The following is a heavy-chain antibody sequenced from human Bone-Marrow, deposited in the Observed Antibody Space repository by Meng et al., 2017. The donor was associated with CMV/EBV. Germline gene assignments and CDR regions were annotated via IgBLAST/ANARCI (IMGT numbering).Heavy chain of an antibody. CDR3: ASTAARPFYYYYYGMDV. CDR2: ISSRSTYI. V-gene: IGHV3-21*01. Sequence: GESLKISCAASGFTFSSHIMNWVRQAPGKGLEWVSSISSRSTYISYTDSVKGRFTVSRDNAKNSLYLQMNSLRAEDTAVYYCASTAARPFYYYYYGMDVWGQGTTVTVSS. CDR1: GFTFSSHI. D-gene: IGHD6-6*01. J-gene: IGHJ6*02.